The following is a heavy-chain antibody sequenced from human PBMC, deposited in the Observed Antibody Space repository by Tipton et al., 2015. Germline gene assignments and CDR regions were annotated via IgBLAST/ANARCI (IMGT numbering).Heavy chain of an antibody. CDR3: ARLRETYGSDSDNWFDP. V-gene: IGHV4-34*01. Sequence: GLVKSSETLSLTCAVYGGSFSGYYWSWIRQPPGKGLEWIGEINHSGSTKYNPSLKSRVTISVDTSKNQFSLKLSSVTAADTAVYYCARLRETYGSDSDNWFDPWGQGTLVTVSS. CDR1: GGSFSGYY. D-gene: IGHD3-10*01. J-gene: IGHJ5*02. CDR2: INHSGST.